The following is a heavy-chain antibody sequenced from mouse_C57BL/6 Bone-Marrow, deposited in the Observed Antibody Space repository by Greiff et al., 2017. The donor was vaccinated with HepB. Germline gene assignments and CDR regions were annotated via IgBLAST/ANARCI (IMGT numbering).Heavy chain of an antibody. J-gene: IGHJ2*01. D-gene: IGHD2-3*01. Sequence: EVMLVESGGGLVKPGGSLKLSCAASGFTFSSYAMSWVRQTPEKRLEWVATISDGGSYTYYPENVKGRFTISRDNAKNNLYLQMSHLKSEDTAMYYCARDRLLLDYWGQGTTLTVSS. CDR1: GFTFSSYA. CDR2: ISDGGSYT. CDR3: ARDRLLLDY. V-gene: IGHV5-4*01.